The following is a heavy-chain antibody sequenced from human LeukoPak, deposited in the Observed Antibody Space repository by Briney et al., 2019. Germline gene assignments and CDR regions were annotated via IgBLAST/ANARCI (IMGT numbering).Heavy chain of an antibody. J-gene: IGHJ4*02. CDR1: GFTFSSYW. CDR3: ARAYCTSTSCTEIDY. D-gene: IGHD2-2*01. V-gene: IGHV3-74*01. CDR2: IDSDGTST. Sequence: GGSLRLSCAASGFTFSSYWMHWVRQAPGKGLVWVSRIDSDGTSTSYADSVKGRFSISRDNAKSTLYLQMNSLRAEDTALYYSARAYCTSTSCTEIDYWGQGTLVTVSS.